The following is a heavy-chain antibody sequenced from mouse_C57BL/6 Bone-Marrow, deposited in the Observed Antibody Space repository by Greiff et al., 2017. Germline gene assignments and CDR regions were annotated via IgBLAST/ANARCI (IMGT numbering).Heavy chain of an antibody. J-gene: IGHJ4*01. D-gene: IGHD3-2*02. V-gene: IGHV1-74*01. CDR3: ALRGSSYAMDY. Sequence: KTGDELVKPGASGKVSCKASGYTFTRYGMNWVKQRPGPGFEWIGRIHPSDSDTNYNQKFKGKATWTVDKSSSTAYMQLSSLTSEDSAVYYCALRGSSYAMDYWGQGTSVTFSS. CDR2: IHPSDSDT. CDR1: GYTFTRYG.